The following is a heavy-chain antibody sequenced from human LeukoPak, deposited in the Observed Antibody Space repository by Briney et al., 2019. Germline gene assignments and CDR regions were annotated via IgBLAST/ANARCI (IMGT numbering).Heavy chain of an antibody. J-gene: IGHJ4*02. D-gene: IGHD3/OR15-3a*01. CDR2: IYYTGNT. V-gene: IGHV4-39*01. Sequence: SETLSLTCTVSGVSISSSNSYWGWFRQPPGTGLEGIGSIYYTGNTYYNASLKSRVTISIDTSKNQISLRLTSLTATDTAMYYCARQTGSGLFTLPGGQGTLVTVSS. CDR1: GVSISSSNSY. CDR3: ARQTGSGLFTLP.